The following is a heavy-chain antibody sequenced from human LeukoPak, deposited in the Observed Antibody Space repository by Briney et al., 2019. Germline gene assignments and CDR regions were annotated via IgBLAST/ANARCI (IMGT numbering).Heavy chain of an antibody. CDR2: INTSGDVR. V-gene: IGHV1-46*01. CDR3: ARAITMIVVDPLDY. D-gene: IGHD3-22*01. Sequence: ASVKLSCKASGYTFGTHWMHWVRQAPGQGLEWMGIINTSGDVRLYARKFQGRVTVTRDVSTRTVYMELSDLRPEDTAVYYCARAITMIVVDPLDYWGQGTLVTVSS. CDR1: GYTFGTHW. J-gene: IGHJ4*02.